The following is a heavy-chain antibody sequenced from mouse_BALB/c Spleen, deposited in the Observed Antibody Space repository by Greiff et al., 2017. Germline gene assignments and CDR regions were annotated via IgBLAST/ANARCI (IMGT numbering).Heavy chain of an antibody. CDR3: ARDCYCDALDY. CDR1: GYSFTSGYF. CDR2: ISYDGSN. J-gene: IGHJ4*01. V-gene: IGHV3-6*02. Sequence: VQLQQSGPGLVKPSQSLSLSCSATGYSFTSGYFWYWIRQSPGNHLEWMGYISYDGSNNYNPSLKNRISITRDTSKNQFFLKLNSVTTEDTATYYCARDCYCDALDYWGQGTSVTVSS.